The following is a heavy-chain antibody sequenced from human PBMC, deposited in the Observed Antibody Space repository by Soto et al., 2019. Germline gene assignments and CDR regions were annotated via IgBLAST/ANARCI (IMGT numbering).Heavy chain of an antibody. CDR3: VRGAKGGYYVDV. V-gene: IGHV3-74*01. CDR1: GFPFSSYW. D-gene: IGHD6-13*01. Sequence: EVQLVESGGGSVQPGESLRLSCAASGFPFSSYWIHWVRQAPGKGLVWVSRIKYDGTIKNYAESLKGRLTISRDNSENTLYLQMNSLRVEETAVYYCVRGAKGGYYVDVWGKGTTVTVSS. CDR2: IKYDGTIK. J-gene: IGHJ6*03.